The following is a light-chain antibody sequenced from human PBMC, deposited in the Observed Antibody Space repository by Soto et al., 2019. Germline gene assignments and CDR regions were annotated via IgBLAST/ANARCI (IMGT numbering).Light chain of an antibody. Sequence: QSVLPQPPSASGTPGQRVTISCSGSSSNIGSNAVNWYQQLPGTAPKLLIYSNNQRPSGVPDRFSGSKSGTSASLAISRLKSEDEAAYYCAAWDDSLNGHYVFGSGTKVTVL. J-gene: IGLJ1*01. CDR3: AAWDDSLNGHYV. CDR2: SNN. V-gene: IGLV1-44*01. CDR1: SSNIGSNA.